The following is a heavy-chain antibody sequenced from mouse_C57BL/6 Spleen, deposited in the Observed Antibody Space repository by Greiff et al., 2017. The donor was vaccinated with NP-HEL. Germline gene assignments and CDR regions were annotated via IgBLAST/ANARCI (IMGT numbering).Heavy chain of an antibody. CDR1: GYTFTSYG. Sequence: QVQLKESGAELARPGASVKLSCKASGYTFTSYGISWVKQRTGQGLEWIGEIYPRSGNTYYNEKVKGKATLTADKSSSTAYMELRSLTSEDSAVYFCAIYYYGSRSHYWGQGTSVTVSS. CDR2: IYPRSGNT. D-gene: IGHD1-1*01. V-gene: IGHV1-81*01. CDR3: AIYYYGSRSHY. J-gene: IGHJ4*01.